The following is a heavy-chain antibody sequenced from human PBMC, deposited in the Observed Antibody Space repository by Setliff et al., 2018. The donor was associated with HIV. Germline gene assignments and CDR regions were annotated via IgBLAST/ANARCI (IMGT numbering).Heavy chain of an antibody. D-gene: IGHD1-26*01. Sequence: SETLSLTCTVSGGSISSGGYYWSWIRQHPGKGLEWIGYIYYSGGTYYNPSLKSRVTISVDTSKNQFSLKLSSVTAADTAVYYCARIVRWELVATSTFFYYYMDVWGKGTTVTVSS. V-gene: IGHV4-31*03. CDR1: GGSISSGGYY. J-gene: IGHJ6*03. CDR3: ARIVRWELVATSTFFYYYMDV. CDR2: IYYSGGT.